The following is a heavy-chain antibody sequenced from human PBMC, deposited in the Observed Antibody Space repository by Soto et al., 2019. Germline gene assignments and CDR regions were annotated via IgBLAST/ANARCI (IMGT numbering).Heavy chain of an antibody. J-gene: IGHJ4*02. CDR2: ISRGGRVI. D-gene: IGHD2-21*01. CDR1: GFTFSSYW. CDR3: ARVPTGKYGAWNY. Sequence: EEQLVESGGGLVQPGGSLRLSCSASGFTFSSYWMHWVRQAPGKGLVWVSRISRGGRVITYADSVKGRFTISRDNAKNTLYLQMNSLRGDDTAVYYCARVPTGKYGAWNYWGQGTLVTVSS. V-gene: IGHV3-74*01.